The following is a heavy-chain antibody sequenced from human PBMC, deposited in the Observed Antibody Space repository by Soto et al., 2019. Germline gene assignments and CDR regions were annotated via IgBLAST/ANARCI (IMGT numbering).Heavy chain of an antibody. CDR2: ISGSGGST. V-gene: IGHV3-23*01. D-gene: IGHD3-16*02. CDR3: AKLIGYGPAGGYFDY. CDR1: GFTFSSYA. Sequence: EVQLLESGGGLVQPGGSLRLSCAASGFTFSSYAMSWVRQDPGKGLEWVSAISGSGGSTYYADSVKGRFTISRDNPKYTLYLQMTSLRAEDTAVYYCAKLIGYGPAGGYFDYWGQGTLVTVSS. J-gene: IGHJ4*02.